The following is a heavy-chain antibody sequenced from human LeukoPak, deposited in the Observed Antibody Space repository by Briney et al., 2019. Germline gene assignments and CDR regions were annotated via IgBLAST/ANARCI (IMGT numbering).Heavy chain of an antibody. CDR1: GYTFTSYD. Sequence: ASVKVSCKSSGYTFTSYDINWVRQATGQGLEWMGLMNPNSGNTGYAQKFQGRVTITRNASISTAYMELSSLRSEDTAVYYCARALDSSSWYYYYMDVWGKGTTVTVSS. J-gene: IGHJ6*03. CDR2: MNPNSGNT. D-gene: IGHD6-13*01. CDR3: ARALDSSSWYYYYMDV. V-gene: IGHV1-8*03.